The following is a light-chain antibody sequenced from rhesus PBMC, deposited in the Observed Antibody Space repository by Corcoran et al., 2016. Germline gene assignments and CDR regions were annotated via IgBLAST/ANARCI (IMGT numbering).Light chain of an antibody. V-gene: IGLV2-32*02. CDR1: SSDIGGYNY. CDR2: EVS. J-gene: IGLJ6*01. CDR3: SSYAGSDTFV. Sequence: QAALTQPRSVSGSPGQSVTISCTGTSSDIGGYNYVSWYQQHPGTAPKLMIYEVSKRPSGVADRVSGSNSGYTASLTIAGLQAEDEADYYGSSYAGSDTFVFGSGTKLTVL.